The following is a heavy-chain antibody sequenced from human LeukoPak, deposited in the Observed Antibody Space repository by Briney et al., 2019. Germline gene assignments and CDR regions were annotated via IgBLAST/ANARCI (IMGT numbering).Heavy chain of an antibody. D-gene: IGHD2-2*01. CDR2: IRYDGSNK. CDR3: ARGSIVVPAGPPTGIDY. CDR1: GFTFSSYG. V-gene: IGHV3-30*02. Sequence: PGGSLRLSCAASGFTFSSYGMHWVRQAPGKGLEWVAFIRYDGSNKYYADSVKGRFTISRDNAKNSLYLQMNSLRAEDTAVYYCARGSIVVPAGPPTGIDYWGQGTLVTVSS. J-gene: IGHJ4*02.